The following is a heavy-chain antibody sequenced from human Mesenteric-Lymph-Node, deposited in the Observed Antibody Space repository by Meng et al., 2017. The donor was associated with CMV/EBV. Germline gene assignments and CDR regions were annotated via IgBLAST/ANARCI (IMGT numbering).Heavy chain of an antibody. CDR2: ISGRGDTT. CDR3: AHRGRDGYNIYYYGLDV. J-gene: IGHJ6*02. CDR1: EFTFSDYA. Sequence: GESLKISCVASEFTFSDYAMSWVRQALGKGLEWVSAISGRGDTTYYADSVKGRFTISRDNSKTTLYLQMNSLRAEDTAVYYCAHRGRDGYNIYYYGLDVWGQGTTVTVSS. V-gene: IGHV3-23*01. D-gene: IGHD5-24*01.